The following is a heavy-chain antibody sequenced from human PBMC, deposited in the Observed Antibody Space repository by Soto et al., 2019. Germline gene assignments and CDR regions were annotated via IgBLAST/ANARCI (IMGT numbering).Heavy chain of an antibody. Sequence: QVQLQESGPGMVKPSETLSLTCTVSSDPTSTHTWGWIRQTPGKGLEWIGYIYETGGTAYNPSLNGRVTISLDRSTNELALKLSSATAADTAMYHCVRQGIGTLHGLVDVWGRGTTVIVSS. CDR3: VRQGIGTLHGLVDV. CDR2: IYETGGT. V-gene: IGHV4-4*08. J-gene: IGHJ6*02. CDR1: SDPTSTHT. D-gene: IGHD3-10*01.